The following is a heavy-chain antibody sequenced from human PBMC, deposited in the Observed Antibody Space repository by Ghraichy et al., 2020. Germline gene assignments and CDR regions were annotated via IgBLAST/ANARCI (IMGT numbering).Heavy chain of an antibody. CDR2: IYHNGRT. Sequence: LSLTCTVSGDSLNNYYWSWIRQAPGKGLEWIGSIYHNGRTKYNPSLKSRVTMSVDTSKNQFSLGLTSVTAADTAVFYCARDQEWRASSSGFDPWGQGTLVSVSP. CDR1: GDSLNNYY. D-gene: IGHD2-2*01. V-gene: IGHV4-59*01. J-gene: IGHJ5*02. CDR3: ARDQEWRASSSGFDP.